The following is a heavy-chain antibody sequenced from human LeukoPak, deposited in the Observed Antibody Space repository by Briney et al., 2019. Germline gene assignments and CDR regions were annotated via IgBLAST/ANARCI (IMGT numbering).Heavy chain of an antibody. CDR3: ARDQGSLTRSWYTGY. CDR1: GYTFTGYH. CDR2: INPYSGDT. J-gene: IGHJ4*02. D-gene: IGHD6-13*01. V-gene: IGHV1-2*06. Sequence: ASVKVSCKGSGYTFTGYHIHWVRQAPGQGLEWMGRINPYSGDTNFAQKFQGRVTMTRDTSITTAYMDLSSLTPDDTAVYFCARDQGSLTRSWYTGYWGQRTQVTVSS.